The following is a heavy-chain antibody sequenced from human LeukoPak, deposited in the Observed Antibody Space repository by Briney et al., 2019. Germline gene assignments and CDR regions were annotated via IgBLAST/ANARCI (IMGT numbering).Heavy chain of an antibody. V-gene: IGHV4-4*07. CDR3: ARDPFRSSFDS. D-gene: IGHD1-26*01. CDR1: AGSLSSYY. CDR2: INTSGGT. Sequence: SETLSLTCTVSAGSLSSYYWNWIRQPAGKGLEWIGRINTSGGTSYNPSLKSRVTMSVDTSKNQFSLKLNSVTAADTAVYYCARDPFRSSFDSWGQGTLVTVSS. J-gene: IGHJ4*02.